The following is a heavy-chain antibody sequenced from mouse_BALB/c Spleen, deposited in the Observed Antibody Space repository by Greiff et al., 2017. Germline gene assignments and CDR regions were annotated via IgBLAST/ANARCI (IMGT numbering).Heavy chain of an antibody. D-gene: IGHD2-3*01. J-gene: IGHJ4*01. CDR3: ARDGPYGGYYGDAMDY. V-gene: IGHV2-6-7*01. CDR1: GFSLTGYG. CDR2: IWGDGST. Sequence: VKLMESGPGLVAPSQSLSITCTVSGFSLTGYGVNWVRQPPGKGLEWLGMIWGDGSTDYNSALKSRLSISKDNSKSQVFLKMNSLQTDDTARYYCARDGPYGGYYGDAMDYWGQGTSVTVSS.